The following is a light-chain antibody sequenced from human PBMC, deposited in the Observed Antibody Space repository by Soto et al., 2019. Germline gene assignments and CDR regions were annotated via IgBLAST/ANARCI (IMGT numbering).Light chain of an antibody. CDR1: QDIATY. V-gene: IGKV1-33*01. J-gene: IGKJ1*01. CDR3: QQYDNLPPTWT. Sequence: DIQITQCPSSLSASVGNRVTITCQASQDIATYLNWYQQKPGKAPNLLIYDASNLETGVPSRFSGGGSGTHFTFTISNLQPEDIATYYCQQYDNLPPTWTFGQGPKVDI. CDR2: DAS.